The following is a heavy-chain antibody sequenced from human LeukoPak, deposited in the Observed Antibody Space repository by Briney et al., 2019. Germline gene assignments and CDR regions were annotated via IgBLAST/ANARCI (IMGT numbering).Heavy chain of an antibody. V-gene: IGHV3-7*01. CDR2: IKQDGSEK. CDR1: GFTFSTYW. CDR3: ARDSAGNDY. J-gene: IGHJ4*02. D-gene: IGHD6-13*01. Sequence: PGGSLRLSCAASGFTFSTYWMSWVRQAPGKGLEGVANIKQDGSEKYYVDSVKGRFTIYRDNAKNSLYLQMNSLRAEDTAMYYCARDSAGNDYWGQGTLVTVSS.